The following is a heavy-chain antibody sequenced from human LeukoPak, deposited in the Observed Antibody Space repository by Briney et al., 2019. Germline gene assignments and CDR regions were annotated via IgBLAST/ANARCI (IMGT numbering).Heavy chain of an antibody. CDR2: IRYDGSNK. J-gene: IGHJ4*02. D-gene: IGHD6-19*01. Sequence: GGSLRLSCAASGFTFGSYGMHWVRQAPGKGLEWVAFIRYDGSNKYYADSVKGRFTISRDNSKNTLYLQMNSLRAEDTAVYYCAKDRVAVAGDYFDYWGQGTLVTVSS. V-gene: IGHV3-30*02. CDR1: GFTFGSYG. CDR3: AKDRVAVAGDYFDY.